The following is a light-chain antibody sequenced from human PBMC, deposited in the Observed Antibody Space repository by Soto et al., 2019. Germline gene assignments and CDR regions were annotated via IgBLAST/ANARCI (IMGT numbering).Light chain of an antibody. Sequence: QSVLTQPASVSGSPGQSITISCTGTSSDVGGYNYVSWYQHHPGKAPKLIIFDVSNRPSGISNRFSGSKSGNTASLTISGLQAEDEADYYCISYTSSSPYVFGPGTKLTVL. CDR3: ISYTSSSPYV. CDR2: DVS. V-gene: IGLV2-14*03. CDR1: SSDVGGYNY. J-gene: IGLJ1*01.